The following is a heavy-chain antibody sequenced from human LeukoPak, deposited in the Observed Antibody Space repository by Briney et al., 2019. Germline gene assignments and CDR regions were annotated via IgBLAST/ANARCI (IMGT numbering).Heavy chain of an antibody. V-gene: IGHV3-23*01. CDR1: GFSFSSYA. J-gene: IGHJ4*02. D-gene: IGHD1-26*01. CDR2: IDTSDSGT. Sequence: PGGSLRLSCAASGFSFSSYAMSWVRQAPGKGLEWVSLIDTSDSGTYYADSVKGRFTISRDNSKNTLYLQMNSLRADDTAVYYCARDRSGTYFWGQGSLVTVSS. CDR3: ARDRSGTYF.